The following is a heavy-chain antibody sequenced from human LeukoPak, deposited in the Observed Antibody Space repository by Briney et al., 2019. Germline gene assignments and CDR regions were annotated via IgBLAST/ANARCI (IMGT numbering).Heavy chain of an antibody. CDR3: ARDDGYSYGSAHGHYYYGMDV. J-gene: IGHJ6*02. Sequence: PGGSLRLSCAASGFTVSSNYMSWVRQAPGKGLEWVSVTYSGGSTYYADSVKGRFTISRDNSKNTLYLQMNSLRAEDTAVYYCARDDGYSYGSAHGHYYYGMDVWGQGTTVTVSS. V-gene: IGHV3-53*01. CDR1: GFTVSSNY. D-gene: IGHD5-18*01. CDR2: TYSGGST.